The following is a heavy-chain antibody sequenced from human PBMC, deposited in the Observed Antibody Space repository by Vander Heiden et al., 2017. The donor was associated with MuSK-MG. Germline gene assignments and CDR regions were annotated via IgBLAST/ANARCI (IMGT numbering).Heavy chain of an antibody. CDR1: GYTFTSYA. Sequence: QVQLVQSGAEVKEPGASVKVSCKASGYTFTSYAMHWVRQAPGQRLEWMGWINAGNGNTKYSQKFQGRVTITRDTSASTAYMELSSLRSEDTAVYYCARRRYCSGGSCKSSLGGFDPWGQGTLVTVSS. V-gene: IGHV1-3*01. CDR3: ARRRYCSGGSCKSSLGGFDP. D-gene: IGHD2-15*01. CDR2: INAGNGNT. J-gene: IGHJ5*02.